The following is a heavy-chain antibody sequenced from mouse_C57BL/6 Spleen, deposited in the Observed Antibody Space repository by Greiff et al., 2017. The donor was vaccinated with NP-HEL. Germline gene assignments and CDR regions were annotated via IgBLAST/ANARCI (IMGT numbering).Heavy chain of an antibody. V-gene: IGHV1-78*01. D-gene: IGHD2-4*01. CDR1: GYTFTDHT. CDR2: IYPRDGST. J-gene: IGHJ4*01. CDR3: ARRARHDWNYYAMDY. Sequence: VKLQESDAELVKPGASVKISCKVSGYTFTDHTIHWMKQRPEQGLEWIGYIYPRDGSTKYNEKFKGKATLTADKSSSTAYMQLNSLTSEDSAFYFCARRARHDWNYYAMDYWGQGTSVTVSS.